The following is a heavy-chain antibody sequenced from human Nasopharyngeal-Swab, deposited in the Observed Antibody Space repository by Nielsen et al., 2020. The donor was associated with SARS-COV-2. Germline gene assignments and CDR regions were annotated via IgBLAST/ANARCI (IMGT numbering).Heavy chain of an antibody. D-gene: IGHD2-2*01. CDR3: ARGKAGYCSSTSCYLYFDY. J-gene: IGHJ4*02. CDR1: GFTFSSYS. Sequence: GESLKISCAASGFTFSSYSMNWVRQAPGKGLEWVSYISSSSSTIYYADSVKGRFTISRDNAKNSLYLQMNSLRAEDTAVYYCARGKAGYCSSTSCYLYFDYWGQGTLVTVSS. CDR2: ISSSSSTI. V-gene: IGHV3-48*04.